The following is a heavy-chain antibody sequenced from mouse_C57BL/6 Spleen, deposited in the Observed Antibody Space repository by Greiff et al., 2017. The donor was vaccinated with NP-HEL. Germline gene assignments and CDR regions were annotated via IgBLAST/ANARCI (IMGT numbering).Heavy chain of an antibody. CDR3: VREGGTTVVPVYFDY. J-gene: IGHJ2*01. CDR1: GFSFNTYA. Sequence: EVKLVESGGGLVQPKGSLKLSCAASGFSFNTYAMNWVRQAPGKGLEWVARIRSKSNNYATYYADSVKDRFTISRDDSESMLYLQMNNLKTEDTAMYYCVREGGTTVVPVYFDYWGQGTTLTVSS. V-gene: IGHV10-1*01. D-gene: IGHD1-1*01. CDR2: IRSKSNNYAT.